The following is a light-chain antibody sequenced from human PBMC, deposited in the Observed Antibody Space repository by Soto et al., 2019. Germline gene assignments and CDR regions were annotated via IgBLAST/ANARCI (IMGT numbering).Light chain of an antibody. J-gene: IGKJ4*01. Sequence: DIQMTQSPSSVSASVGDRVTITCRASQGISNWLAWYQQKPGKAPKLLIYAASSLQGGVPSRFSGSGSGTDFTLIISSLQPVDFTTYYCQQANCFPLTFGGGTKVEIK. CDR1: QGISNW. CDR3: QQANCFPLT. CDR2: AAS. V-gene: IGKV1-12*01.